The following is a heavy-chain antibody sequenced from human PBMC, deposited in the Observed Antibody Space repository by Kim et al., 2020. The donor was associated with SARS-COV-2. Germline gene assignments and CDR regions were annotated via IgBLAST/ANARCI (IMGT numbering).Heavy chain of an antibody. J-gene: IGHJ6*04. V-gene: IGHV1-2*06. CDR3: ARDPPYGGNSGFMDV. Sequence: ASVKVSCKASGYTFTGYYMHWVRQAPGQGLEWMGRINPNSGGTNYAQKFQGRVTMTRDTSISTAYMELSRLRSDDTAVYYCARDPPYGGNSGFMDVWGKGTTVTVSS. CDR1: GYTFTGYY. CDR2: INPNSGGT. D-gene: IGHD4-17*01.